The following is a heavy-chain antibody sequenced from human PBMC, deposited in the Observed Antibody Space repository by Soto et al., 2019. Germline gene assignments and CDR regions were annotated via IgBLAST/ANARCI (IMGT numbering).Heavy chain of an antibody. D-gene: IGHD3-9*01. CDR2: ISYDGSNK. CDR1: GFTFSSYA. V-gene: IGHV3-30-3*01. CDR3: ARDYYDILTGYQYYYGMDV. Sequence: GGSLRLSCAASGFTFSSYAMHWVRQAPGKGLEWVAVISYDGSNKYYADSVKGRFTISRDNSKNTLYLQMNSLRAEDTAVYYCARDYYDILTGYQYYYGMDVWGQGTTVTVSS. J-gene: IGHJ6*02.